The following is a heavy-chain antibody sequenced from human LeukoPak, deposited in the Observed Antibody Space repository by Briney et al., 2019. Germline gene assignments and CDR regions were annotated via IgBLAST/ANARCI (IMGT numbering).Heavy chain of an antibody. J-gene: IGHJ4*02. CDR1: GGSFSGYY. D-gene: IGHD2-8*01. CDR2: INHSGST. V-gene: IGHV4-34*01. Sequence: PSETLSLTCAVYGGSFSGYYWSWIRQPPGKGLEWIGEINHSGSTNYNPSLKSRVTISVDTSKNQFSLKLSSVTAADTAVYYCARGLPTNGSFDHWGQGTLVTVSS. CDR3: ARGLPTNGSFDH.